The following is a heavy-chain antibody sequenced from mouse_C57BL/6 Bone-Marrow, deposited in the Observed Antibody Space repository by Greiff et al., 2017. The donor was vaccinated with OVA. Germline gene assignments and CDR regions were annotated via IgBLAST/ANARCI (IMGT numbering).Heavy chain of an antibody. CDR2: ISSGGSYT. CDR3: ARHEVSRRFAY. Sequence: EVKLVESGGDLVKPGGSLKLSCAASGFTFSSYGMSWVRQTPDKRLEWVATISSGGSYTYYPDSVKGRFTISRDNAKNTLYLQMSSLKSEDTAMYYCARHEVSRRFAYWGQGTLVTVSA. J-gene: IGHJ3*01. V-gene: IGHV5-6*01. D-gene: IGHD2-14*01. CDR1: GFTFSSYG.